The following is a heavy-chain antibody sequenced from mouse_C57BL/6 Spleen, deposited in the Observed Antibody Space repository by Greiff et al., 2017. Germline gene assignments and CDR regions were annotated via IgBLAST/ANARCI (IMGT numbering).Heavy chain of an antibody. CDR3: VREGIESNLSY. CDR1: GYAFTSYW. J-gene: IGHJ3*01. Sequence: QVQLKQPGAELVRPGSSVKLSCKASGYAFTSYWMDWVKQRPGQGLEWIGNIYPSDSETHYNQKFKDKATLTVDKSSSTAYMQLSSLTSEDSAVYSGVREGIESNLSYWGQGTLVTVSA. V-gene: IGHV1-61*01. D-gene: IGHD2-5*01. CDR2: IYPSDSET.